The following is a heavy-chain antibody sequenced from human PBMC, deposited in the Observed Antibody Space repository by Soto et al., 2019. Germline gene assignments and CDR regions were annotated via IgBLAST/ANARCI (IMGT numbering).Heavy chain of an antibody. J-gene: IGHJ4*02. Sequence: EVQLVESGGGLVKPGGSLRLSCAASGFTFSSYSMNWVRQAPGKGLEWVSSVSSSSNFIYYADSVKGRFTISRDNAKNSLYLQMNSLRAEDTAVYYCARDQLSYCTNSVCYTSYYFDYWGQGTLVTVSS. V-gene: IGHV3-21*01. D-gene: IGHD2-8*01. CDR1: GFTFSSYS. CDR2: VSSSSNFI. CDR3: ARDQLSYCTNSVCYTSYYFDY.